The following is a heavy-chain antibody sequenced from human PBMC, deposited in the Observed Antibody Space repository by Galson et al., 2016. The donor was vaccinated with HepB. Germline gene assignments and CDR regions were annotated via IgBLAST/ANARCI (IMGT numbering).Heavy chain of an antibody. J-gene: IGHJ4*02. CDR3: ARGVGFYGYYLFDY. CDR1: GGSFSGYY. V-gene: IGHV4-34*01. D-gene: IGHD4-17*01. CDR2: INHSGST. Sequence: ETLSLTCAVYGGSFSGYYWSWIRQPPGKGLEWIGEINHSGSTNYNPSLKSRVTISVDTSKNQFSLNLTSVTAADTAVYYCARGVGFYGYYLFDYWGPETLVAVSS.